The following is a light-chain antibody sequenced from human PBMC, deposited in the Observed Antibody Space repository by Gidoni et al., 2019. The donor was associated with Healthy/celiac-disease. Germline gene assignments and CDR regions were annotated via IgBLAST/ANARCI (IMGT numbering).Light chain of an antibody. CDR3: QQRSNWPIT. CDR1: QSVSSY. V-gene: IGKV3-11*01. Sequence: IVLTQSPATLSLSPGERATLSCRASQSVSSYLAWYQQKPGQAPRLLIYEASNRATGIPARFNGSGSGTDFTLTISSLEPEDFAVYYCQQRSNWPITFGQGTRREIK. CDR2: EAS. J-gene: IGKJ5*01.